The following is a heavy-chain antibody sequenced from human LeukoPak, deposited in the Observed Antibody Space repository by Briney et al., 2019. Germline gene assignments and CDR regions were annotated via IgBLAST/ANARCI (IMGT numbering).Heavy chain of an antibody. CDR2: IKTKTDGRAT. J-gene: IGHJ4*02. CDR3: VTRITSTGDY. V-gene: IGHV3-15*01. Sequence: GSLRVSCEASGFNFSDVWMNWVRQAPGKGLEWIGRIKTKTDGRATEYAAPAKGRFTISRDDSKSTVYLHMNSPKTEDTALYYCVTRITSTGDYWGQGTLVTVSS. D-gene: IGHD3-16*01. CDR1: GFNFSDVW.